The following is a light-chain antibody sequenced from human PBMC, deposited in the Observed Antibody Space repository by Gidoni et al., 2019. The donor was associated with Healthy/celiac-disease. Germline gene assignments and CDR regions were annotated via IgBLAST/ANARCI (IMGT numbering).Light chain of an antibody. Sequence: QSALTQPRSVSGSPGQSVTISCTGTSSDVGGYNYVSWYQQHPGKAPKLMLYDVSKRPSGVPDRFSGSKSGTTASLTISGLQAEDEADYYCCSYAGSYTHVVFGGGTKLTVL. CDR3: CSYAGSYTHVV. V-gene: IGLV2-11*01. CDR1: SSDVGGYNY. J-gene: IGLJ2*01. CDR2: DVS.